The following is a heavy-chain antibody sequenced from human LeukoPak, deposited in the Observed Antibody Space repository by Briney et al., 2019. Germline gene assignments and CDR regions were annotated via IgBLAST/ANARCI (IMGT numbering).Heavy chain of an antibody. V-gene: IGHV4-61*02. J-gene: IGHJ5*02. CDR3: ARDLVSSRGFDP. CDR2: IYTSGST. D-gene: IGHD6-13*01. Sequence: SETLSLTCTVSGGSISSGSYYWRWIRQPAGTGLEWIGRIYTSGSTNYNPSLKSRVTISVDTSKNQFSLKLSSVTAADTAVYYCARDLVSSRGFDPWGQGTLVTVSS. CDR1: GGSISSGSYY.